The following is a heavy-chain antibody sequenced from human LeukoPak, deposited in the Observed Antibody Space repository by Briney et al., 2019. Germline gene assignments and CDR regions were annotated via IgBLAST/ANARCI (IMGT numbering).Heavy chain of an antibody. D-gene: IGHD6-13*01. V-gene: IGHV3-7*01. CDR1: GLNISDFW. CDR2: IKQDGSEK. CDR3: AREGIAAAATAADV. Sequence: PGGSLRLSCAASGLNISDFWMTWVRQAPGKGLEWVANIKQDGSEKYYVDSVKGRFTISRDNAKNSLYLQMNSLRAEDTAVYYCAREGIAAAATAADVWGQGTTVTVSS. J-gene: IGHJ6*02.